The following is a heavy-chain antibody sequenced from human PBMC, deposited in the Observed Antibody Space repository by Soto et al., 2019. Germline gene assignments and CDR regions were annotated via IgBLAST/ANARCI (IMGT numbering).Heavy chain of an antibody. CDR1: GGSISSYY. CDR2: IYYSGST. Sequence: PSETLSLTCTVSGGSISSYYWSWIRQPPGKGLEWIGYIYYSGSTNYNPSLKSRVTISVDTSKNQFSLKLSSVTAADTAVYYCARQYSNYVFPSYYYMDVWGKGTTVPVSS. V-gene: IGHV4-59*08. J-gene: IGHJ6*03. CDR3: ARQYSNYVFPSYYYMDV. D-gene: IGHD4-4*01.